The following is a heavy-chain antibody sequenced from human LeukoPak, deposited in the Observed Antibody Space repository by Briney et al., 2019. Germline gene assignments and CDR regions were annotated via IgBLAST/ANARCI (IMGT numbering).Heavy chain of an antibody. D-gene: IGHD4-17*01. CDR3: ARHVGGYGDYRRQFYYYYYYMDV. V-gene: IGHV5-51*01. CDR2: IYPGGSDP. CDR1: GYSFTNYW. J-gene: IGHJ6*03. Sequence: GESLKISCKGSGYSFTNYWIGWVRQMPGKGLEWMGIIYPGGSDPRYSPSFQGQVTISADKSISIASLQWSSLKASDTAMYYCARHVGGYGDYRRQFYYYYYYMDVWGKGTTVTVSS.